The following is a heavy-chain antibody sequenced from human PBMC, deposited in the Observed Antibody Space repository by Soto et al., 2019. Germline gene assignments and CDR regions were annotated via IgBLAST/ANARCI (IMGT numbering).Heavy chain of an antibody. CDR1: GYTLTELS. V-gene: IGHV1-24*01. Sequence: ASVKVSCKVSGYTLTELSMHWVRQAPGKGLEWMGSFDPEDGETIYEQKFQGRVTMTEDTSQDTAYMELSSLRSEDTAVYYCATPTVACAYYYCYRMDVWGQGTTVTVSS. D-gene: IGHD6-19*01. CDR3: ATPTVACAYYYCYRMDV. CDR2: FDPEDGET. J-gene: IGHJ6*02.